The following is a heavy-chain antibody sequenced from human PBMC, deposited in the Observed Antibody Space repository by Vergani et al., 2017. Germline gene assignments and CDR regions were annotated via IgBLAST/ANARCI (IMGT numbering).Heavy chain of an antibody. CDR3: AKEHSSGWYFGMGAFDI. Sequence: QVQLVESGGGVVQPGRSLRLSCAASGFTFSSYGIHWVRQAPGQGLEWVAVISYDGSNTYYADSVKGRFTISRDKSKSTLYLQMNSLRAEDTAVYYCAKEHSSGWYFGMGAFDIWGQGTMVTVSS. CDR2: ISYDGSNT. J-gene: IGHJ3*02. V-gene: IGHV3-30*18. D-gene: IGHD6-19*01. CDR1: GFTFSSYG.